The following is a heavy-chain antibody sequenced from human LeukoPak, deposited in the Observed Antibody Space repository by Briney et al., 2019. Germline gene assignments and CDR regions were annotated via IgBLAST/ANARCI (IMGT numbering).Heavy chain of an antibody. J-gene: IGHJ4*02. CDR1: GFTVSSNY. V-gene: IGHV3-53*01. D-gene: IGHD2-8*02. CDR3: TTDWAYGWELAFEY. Sequence: GGSLRLSCAASGFTVSSNYMSWVRQAPGKGLEWVSVIYSGGSTYYADSVKGRFTISRVNSKNTLYLQMNSLRAEDTAVYYCTTDWAYGWELAFEYWGQGTLVTVSS. CDR2: IYSGGST.